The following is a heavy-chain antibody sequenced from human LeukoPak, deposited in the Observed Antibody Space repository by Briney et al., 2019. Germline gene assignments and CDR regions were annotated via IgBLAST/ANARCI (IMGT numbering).Heavy chain of an antibody. Sequence: GGSLRLSCAASGFTVSTNYMSCVRQAPGKGLEWVSVIYSGGSTYYADSGKGRFTISRDNSKNTLYLQMNSLRAEDTAVYYCARVGYYDFWSGYPYYFDYWGQGTLVTVSS. CDR2: IYSGGST. CDR1: GFTVSTNY. CDR3: ARVGYYDFWSGYPYYFDY. V-gene: IGHV3-66*01. D-gene: IGHD3-3*01. J-gene: IGHJ4*02.